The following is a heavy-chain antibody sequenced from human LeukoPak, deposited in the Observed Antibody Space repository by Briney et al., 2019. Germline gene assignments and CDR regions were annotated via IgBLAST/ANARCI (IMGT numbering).Heavy chain of an antibody. CDR3: ARSSGNYDFWSGYYELDY. Sequence: SGTLSLTCTVSGGSISSYYWSWIRQPPGKGLEWIGYIYYSGSTNYNPSLKSRVTISVDTSKNQFSLKLSSVTAADTAVYYCARSSGNYDFWSGYYELDYWGQGTLVTVSS. J-gene: IGHJ4*02. D-gene: IGHD3-3*01. CDR1: GGSISSYY. V-gene: IGHV4-59*08. CDR2: IYYSGST.